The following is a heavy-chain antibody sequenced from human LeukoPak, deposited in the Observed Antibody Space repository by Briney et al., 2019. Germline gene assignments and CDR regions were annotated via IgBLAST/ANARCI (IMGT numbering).Heavy chain of an antibody. CDR2: INHSGST. V-gene: IGHV4-34*01. D-gene: IGHD3-10*01. Sequence: SETLSLTCAVCGGSFSGYYWSWIRQPPGKGLEWIGEINHSGSTNYNPSLKSRVTISVDTSKNQFSLKLSSVTAADTAVYYCAREMYYGSGSYYEDYWGQGTLVTVSS. J-gene: IGHJ4*02. CDR3: AREMYYGSGSYYEDY. CDR1: GGSFSGYY.